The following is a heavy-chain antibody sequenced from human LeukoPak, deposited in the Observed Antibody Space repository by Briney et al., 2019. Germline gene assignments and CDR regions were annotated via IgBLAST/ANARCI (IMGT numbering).Heavy chain of an antibody. J-gene: IGHJ5*02. V-gene: IGHV4-38-2*01. CDR3: ARQGVVSWFDP. CDR2: PYHSGST. CDR1: GYSVSSGYW. D-gene: IGHD3-3*01. Sequence: KPSETLSLTCAVSGYSVSSGYWWGWIRQPPGKGLEWIGSPYHSGSTYYNPSLKSRVTISVDTSKNQFSLKLSSVTAADTAVYYCARQGVVSWFDPWGQGTLVTVSS.